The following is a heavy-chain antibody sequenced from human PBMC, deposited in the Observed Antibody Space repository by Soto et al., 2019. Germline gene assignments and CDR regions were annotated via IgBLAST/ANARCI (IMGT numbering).Heavy chain of an antibody. V-gene: IGHV1-18*01. D-gene: IGHD2-15*01. J-gene: IGHJ4*02. CDR3: ARERGYCSGGSCSSPADY. Sequence: QVQLVQSGAEVKKPGASVKVSCKASGYTFTSYGIRWVRQAPGQGLEWMGWISASNGNTNYAQKLQGRVTMTTDTSTSTAYMELRSLRSDDTAVYLCARERGYCSGGSCSSPADYWGQGTLVTVSS. CDR2: ISASNGNT. CDR1: GYTFTSYG.